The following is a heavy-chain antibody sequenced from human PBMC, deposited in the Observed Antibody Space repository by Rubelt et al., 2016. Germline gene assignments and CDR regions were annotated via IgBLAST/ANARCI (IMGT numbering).Heavy chain of an antibody. CDR2: INHSGST. CDR1: GGSFSGYY. J-gene: IGHJ4*02. V-gene: IGHV4-34*01. D-gene: IGHD6-13*01. CDR3: ASRVRAAAVGKEHLFDY. Sequence: QVQLQQWGAGLLKPSETLSLTCAVYGGSFSGYYWSWIRQPPGKGLEWIGEINHSGSTNYNPSLKSRVPISVDTSKNQFSLKLGSGAAAETAVYYCASRVRAAAVGKEHLFDYWGQGTLVTVSS.